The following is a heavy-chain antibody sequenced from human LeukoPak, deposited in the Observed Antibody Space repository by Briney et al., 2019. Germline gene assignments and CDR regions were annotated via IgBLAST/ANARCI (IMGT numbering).Heavy chain of an antibody. CDR1: GFNFSAYG. V-gene: IGHV3-30*02. CDR3: AKPTSLKDANYGLTVTNY. D-gene: IGHD3-10*01. J-gene: IGHJ4*02. Sequence: GGSLRLSCAASGFNFSAYGMHWVRQAPGKGLEWVAFIRYDGNIKYYADSVKGRFTISRDNSKSTLDLQMNSLRVEDTAVYYCAKPTSLKDANYGLTVTNYWGQGILVTVSS. CDR2: IRYDGNIK.